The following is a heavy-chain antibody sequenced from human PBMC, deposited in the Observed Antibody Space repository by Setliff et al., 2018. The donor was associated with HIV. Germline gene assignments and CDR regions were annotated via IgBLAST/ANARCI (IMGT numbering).Heavy chain of an antibody. CDR2: INSGSNYI. Sequence: LRLSCAASGFTSNKAWMHWARQAPGKGLEWVASINSGSNYIYYIDSVKGRFTISRDNAKKSLYLQMSSLRAEDAAVYFCARVRETSGGYWGNFYYYMDVWGKGTTVTVSS. D-gene: IGHD2-21*02. CDR1: GFTSNKAW. CDR3: ARVRETSGGYWGNFYYYMDV. J-gene: IGHJ6*03. V-gene: IGHV3-21*01.